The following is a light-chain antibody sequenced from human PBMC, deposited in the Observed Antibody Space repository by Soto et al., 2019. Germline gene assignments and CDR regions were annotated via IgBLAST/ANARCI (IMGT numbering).Light chain of an antibody. Sequence: QSALTQPASVSGSHGQSITISCTGTSSDVGAYNYVSWYQQHPGKAPKLMIYEVSNRPSGVSNRFSGSKFGNTASLTISGLQAEDEADYYCSSYTRSNTLVIFGGGTKFTVL. J-gene: IGLJ2*01. CDR2: EVS. V-gene: IGLV2-14*01. CDR1: SSDVGAYNY. CDR3: SSYTRSNTLVI.